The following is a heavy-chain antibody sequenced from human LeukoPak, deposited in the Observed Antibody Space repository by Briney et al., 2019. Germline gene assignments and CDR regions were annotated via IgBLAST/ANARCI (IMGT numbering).Heavy chain of an antibody. CDR2: ITPIFGTA. J-gene: IGHJ4*02. V-gene: IGHV1-69*13. Sequence: SVKVSCKASGGTFSSYAISWVRQAPGQGLEWMGGITPIFGTANYAQKFQGRVTITADESTSTAYMELSSLRSEDTAVYYCARTYYYDSSGYYYFYYFDYWGQGTLVTVSS. CDR1: GGTFSSYA. CDR3: ARTYYYDSSGYYYFYYFDY. D-gene: IGHD3-22*01.